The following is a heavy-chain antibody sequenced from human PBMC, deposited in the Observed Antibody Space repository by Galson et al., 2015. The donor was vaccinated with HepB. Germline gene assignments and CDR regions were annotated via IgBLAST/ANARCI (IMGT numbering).Heavy chain of an antibody. V-gene: IGHV3-30*04. CDR2: ISYDGSNK. J-gene: IGHJ4*02. CDR1: GFTFSSYA. Sequence: SLRLSCAASGFTFSSYAMHWVRQAPGKGLEWVAVISYDGSNKYYADSVKGRFTISRDNSKNTLYLQMNSLRAEDTAVYYCATLPRGYSGYDYGGDFDYWGQGTLVTVSS. CDR3: ATLPRGYSGYDYGGDFDY. D-gene: IGHD5-12*01.